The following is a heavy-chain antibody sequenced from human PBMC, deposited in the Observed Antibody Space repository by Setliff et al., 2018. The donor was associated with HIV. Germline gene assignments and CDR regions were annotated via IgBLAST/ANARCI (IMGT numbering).Heavy chain of an antibody. J-gene: IGHJ5*02. CDR1: GFKFSSYW. CDR3: ARVGGGYYDSNERSWFDP. D-gene: IGHD3-22*01. V-gene: IGHV3-74*03. CDR2: TNTDGSGT. Sequence: GGSLRLSCAVSGFKFSSYWMHWVRQAPGKGLVWVSRTNTDGSGTTYADSVKGRFTVSRDNAKNSLYLQMNSLRAEDTAVYYCARVGGGYYDSNERSWFDPWGQGTLVTVSS.